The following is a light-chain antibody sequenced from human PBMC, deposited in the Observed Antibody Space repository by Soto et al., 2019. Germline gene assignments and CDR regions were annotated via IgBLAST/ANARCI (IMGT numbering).Light chain of an antibody. Sequence: QSVLTQPRSVSGSPGQSVTISCTGTSSDVGGYNYVSWYQQHPGKAPKLMIYDVSKRPSGVPDRFSGSKSGNTASLTISGLQTEDEADYYCCSDAGNWLFGGGTKLTVL. CDR1: SSDVGGYNY. CDR2: DVS. V-gene: IGLV2-11*01. CDR3: CSDAGNWL. J-gene: IGLJ2*01.